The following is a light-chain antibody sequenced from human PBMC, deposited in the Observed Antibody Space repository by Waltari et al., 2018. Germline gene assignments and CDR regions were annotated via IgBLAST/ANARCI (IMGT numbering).Light chain of an antibody. CDR1: QSVLYSSNNKNY. V-gene: IGKV4-1*01. CDR2: WAS. Sequence: DIVMTQSPDSLAVSLGERATINCKSSQSVLYSSNNKNYLAWYQQKPGQPPKLLIYWASTRESGVPDRFSGSGSGTDFTITINSLQAADVAVYYCQQYYSTPLTFGGGTKVEIK. J-gene: IGKJ4*01. CDR3: QQYYSTPLT.